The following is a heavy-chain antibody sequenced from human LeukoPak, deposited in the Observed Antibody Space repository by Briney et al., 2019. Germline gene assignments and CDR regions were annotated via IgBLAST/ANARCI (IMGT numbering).Heavy chain of an antibody. Sequence: SQTLSLTCTVSGGSISSGDYYWSWIRQPPGKGLGWIGYIYYSGSTYYNPSLKSRVTISVDTSKNQFSLKLSSVTAADTAVHYCARVEGATRSFDYWGQGTLVTVSS. CDR2: IYYSGST. CDR3: ARVEGATRSFDY. CDR1: GGSISSGDYY. J-gene: IGHJ4*02. V-gene: IGHV4-30-4*01. D-gene: IGHD1-26*01.